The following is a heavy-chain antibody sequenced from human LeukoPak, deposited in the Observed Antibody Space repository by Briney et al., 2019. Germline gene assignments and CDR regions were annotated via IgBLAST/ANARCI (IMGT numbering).Heavy chain of an antibody. Sequence: ASVKVSCKASGYTFTGYYMHWVRQAPGQGLEWMGWINSNSGGTNYAQKFQGRVTMTRDTSISTAYMELSRLRSDDTAVYYCARVGDYYDSSGDFDYWGQGTLVTVSS. J-gene: IGHJ4*02. CDR3: ARVGDYYDSSGDFDY. V-gene: IGHV1-2*02. D-gene: IGHD3-22*01. CDR1: GYTFTGYY. CDR2: INSNSGGT.